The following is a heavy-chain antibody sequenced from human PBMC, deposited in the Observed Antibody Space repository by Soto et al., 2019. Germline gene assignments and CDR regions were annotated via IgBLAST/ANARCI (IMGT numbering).Heavy chain of an antibody. Sequence: PGGSLRLSCAASGFTFDDYGMSWVRQAPGKGLVWVSGINWNGGSTGYADSVKGRFTISRDNAKNSLYLQMNSLRAEDTALYHCMLCTRYSSGWSPYYYYYMDVWGKGTTVTVSS. CDR1: GFTFDDYG. J-gene: IGHJ6*03. CDR3: MLCTRYSSGWSPYYYYYMDV. D-gene: IGHD6-19*01. V-gene: IGHV3-20*01. CDR2: INWNGGST.